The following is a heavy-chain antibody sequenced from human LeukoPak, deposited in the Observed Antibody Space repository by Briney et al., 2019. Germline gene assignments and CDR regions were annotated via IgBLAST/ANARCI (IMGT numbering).Heavy chain of an antibody. J-gene: IGHJ4*02. CDR3: ARERYSSSRGIDY. CDR1: GGSISSSSYS. D-gene: IGHD6-13*01. CDR2: IYYSGST. V-gene: IGHV4-39*07. Sequence: SETLSLTCTVSGGSISSSSYSWGWIRQPPGKGLEWIGSIYYSGSTNYNPSLKSRVTISVDTSKNQFSLKLSSVTAADTAVYYCARERYSSSRGIDYWGQGTLVTVSS.